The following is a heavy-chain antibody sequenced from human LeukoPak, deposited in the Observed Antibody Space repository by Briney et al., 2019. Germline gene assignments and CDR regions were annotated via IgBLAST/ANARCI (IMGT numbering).Heavy chain of an antibody. Sequence: PGGSLRLSCAASGFTFSNAWMSWVRQAPGKGLEWVGRIKSKTDGGTTDYAAPVKGRFTISRDDSKNTLYLQMNSLKTEDTAVYYCTTERYYDSSGYPKDYWGQGTLVTVSS. D-gene: IGHD3-22*01. V-gene: IGHV3-15*01. J-gene: IGHJ4*02. CDR2: IKSKTDGGTT. CDR3: TTERYYDSSGYPKDY. CDR1: GFTFSNAW.